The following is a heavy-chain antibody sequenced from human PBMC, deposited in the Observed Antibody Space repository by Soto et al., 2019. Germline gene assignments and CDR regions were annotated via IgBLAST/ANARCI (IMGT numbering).Heavy chain of an antibody. Sequence: QVQLVQSGAEVKKPGASVKVSCKASGYTFTSYGISWVRQAPGQGLEWMGWISAYNGNTKYAQKLQGRVTMTTDTSTITAYVKLRGLRSDDTAWYYCARDPSYFVFLGQGTLVTVSS. J-gene: IGHJ4*02. V-gene: IGHV1-18*01. CDR2: ISAYNGNT. CDR3: ARDPSYFVF. CDR1: GYTFTSYG.